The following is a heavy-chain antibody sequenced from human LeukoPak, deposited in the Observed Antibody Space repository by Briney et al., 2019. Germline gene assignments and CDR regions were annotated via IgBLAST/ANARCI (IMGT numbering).Heavy chain of an antibody. D-gene: IGHD3-22*01. J-gene: IGHJ4*02. CDR1: GGSFSGYY. Sequence: SETLSLTCAVYGGSFSGYYWSWTRQPPGKGLEWIGEINHSGYTNYNPSLKSRVTLSIDTSKNQFSLRLNSVTAADTAVYYCSRQVVGNDYWGQGTLVTVSS. CDR2: INHSGYT. V-gene: IGHV4-34*01. CDR3: SRQVVGNDY.